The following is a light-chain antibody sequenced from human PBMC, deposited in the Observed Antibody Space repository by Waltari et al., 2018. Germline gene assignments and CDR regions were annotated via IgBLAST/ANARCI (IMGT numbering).Light chain of an antibody. V-gene: IGLV8-61*01. CDR2: STN. Sequence: QTVVTQEPSFSVSPGGTVTPTCALSPGSVYTSFSPGWYQQTPGQAPRTLIYSTNTRSSGVPDRFSGSILGSKAALTITGAQADDESDYYCVLYLPSGIWVFGGGTKLTVL. CDR3: VLYLPSGIWV. CDR1: PGSVYTSFS. J-gene: IGLJ3*02.